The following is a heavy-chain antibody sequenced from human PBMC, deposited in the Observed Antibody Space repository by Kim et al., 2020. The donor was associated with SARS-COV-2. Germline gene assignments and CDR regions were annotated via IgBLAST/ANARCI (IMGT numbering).Heavy chain of an antibody. D-gene: IGHD3-10*01. Sequence: YADAVKGRITISRDKSKNTLYLQMNSLRAEDTAVYYCARGRGSYYYYMDVWGKGTTVTVSS. J-gene: IGHJ6*03. CDR3: ARGRGSYYYYMDV. V-gene: IGHV3-33*01.